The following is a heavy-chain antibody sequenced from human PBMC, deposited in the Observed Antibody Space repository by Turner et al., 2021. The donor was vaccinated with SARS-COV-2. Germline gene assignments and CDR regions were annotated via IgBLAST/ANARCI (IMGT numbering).Heavy chain of an antibody. CDR3: AKDNPAPPDYYYAMDV. J-gene: IGHJ6*02. CDR2: ISYDGSSE. CDR1: GFNFNIYG. D-gene: IGHD2-2*01. Sequence: QVQLVESGGGVVQPGKSLRLSCAASGFNFNIYGIHWVRQAPGKGLEWVAVISYDGSSEYFADSVKGRFTISRDNSRNMVFLQMNSLRPEDTAVYYCAKDNPAPPDYYYAMDVWGQRTTVTVSS. V-gene: IGHV3-30*18.